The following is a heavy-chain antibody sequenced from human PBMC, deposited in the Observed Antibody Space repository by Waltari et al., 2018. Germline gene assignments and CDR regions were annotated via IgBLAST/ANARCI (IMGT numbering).Heavy chain of an antibody. CDR3: AKDRVMDSGSGGFVY. D-gene: IGHD1-26*01. J-gene: IGHJ4*02. Sequence: QVQLVESGGGVVQPGRSLRLSCAASGFTFSSYGMHWVRQAPGKGLEWVAVIWYDGSNKYYADSVKGRFTISRDNSKNTLYLQMNSLRAEDTAMYYCAKDRVMDSGSGGFVYWGQGTLVTVSS. V-gene: IGHV3-30*18. CDR2: IWYDGSNK. CDR1: GFTFSSYG.